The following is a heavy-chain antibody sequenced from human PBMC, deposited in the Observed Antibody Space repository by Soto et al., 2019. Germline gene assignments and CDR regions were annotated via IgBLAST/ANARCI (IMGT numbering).Heavy chain of an antibody. CDR3: ASSSMVRERAGMDV. CDR1: GFTFDDYA. V-gene: IGHV3-9*01. D-gene: IGHD3-10*01. J-gene: IGHJ6*02. Sequence: EVQLVESGGGLVQPGRSLRLSCAASGFTFDDYAMHWVRQAPGKGLEWVSGISWNSGSIGYADSVKGRFTISRDNAKNSLYLQMNSLRAEDTALYYCASSSMVRERAGMDVWGQGTTVTVSS. CDR2: ISWNSGSI.